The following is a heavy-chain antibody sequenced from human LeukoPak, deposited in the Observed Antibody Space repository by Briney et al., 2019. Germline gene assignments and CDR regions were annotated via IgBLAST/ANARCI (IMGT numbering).Heavy chain of an antibody. J-gene: IGHJ6*03. CDR3: ARGPTYPYYYYMDV. Sequence: PGGSLRLSCAATGFTFSNYNMNWVRQAPGKGLEWVSFISSSRTYIYHTASVKGRFTISRDNAKNSLYLQMNSLSPEDTAVYYCARGPTYPYYYYMDVWGKGTTVTVSS. V-gene: IGHV3-21*01. CDR1: GFTFSNYN. CDR2: ISSSRTYI. D-gene: IGHD3-16*01.